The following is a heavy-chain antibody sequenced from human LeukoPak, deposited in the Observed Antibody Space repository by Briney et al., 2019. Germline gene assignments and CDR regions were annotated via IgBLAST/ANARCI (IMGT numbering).Heavy chain of an antibody. CDR3: AKDILAVAGIMVDY. Sequence: GGSLRLSCAASRFTFSTYAMGWVRQAPRKGLEWVSLISGSGGSTWYADSVKGRFTISRDNSKNTLYLQMNSLRAEDTAVYYCAKDILAVAGIMVDYWGQGTLVTVSS. D-gene: IGHD6-19*01. CDR2: ISGSGGST. V-gene: IGHV3-23*01. CDR1: RFTFSTYA. J-gene: IGHJ4*02.